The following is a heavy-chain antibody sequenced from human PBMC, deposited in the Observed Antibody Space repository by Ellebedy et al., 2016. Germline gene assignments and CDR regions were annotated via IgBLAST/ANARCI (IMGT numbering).Heavy chain of an antibody. CDR1: GYTFSSYN. Sequence: ASVKVSCKASGYTFSSYNVNWMRQAPGQGPEWMGWINTNTGNPTYAQDFTGRFVFSLDTSVSTAYPQISSLKAEDTAVYYCARGKMTIKAFDIWGQGTMVIVSS. D-gene: IGHD4/OR15-4a*01. CDR2: INTNTGNP. V-gene: IGHV7-4-1*02. CDR3: ARGKMTIKAFDI. J-gene: IGHJ3*02.